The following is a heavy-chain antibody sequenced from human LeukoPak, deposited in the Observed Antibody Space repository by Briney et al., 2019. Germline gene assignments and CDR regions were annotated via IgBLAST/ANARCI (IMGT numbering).Heavy chain of an antibody. J-gene: IGHJ4*02. CDR2: MKQDGSEI. CDR3: ARDYGIDY. D-gene: IGHD1-1*01. Sequence: GGSLRLSCAASGFTFSSYWMTWVRQAPGKGLEWVAYMKQDGSEIYYVDSVKGRFTVSRDNANNSLYLQMNSLRAEDTAVYYCARDYGIDYWGQGTLVTVSS. CDR1: GFTFSSYW. V-gene: IGHV3-7*01.